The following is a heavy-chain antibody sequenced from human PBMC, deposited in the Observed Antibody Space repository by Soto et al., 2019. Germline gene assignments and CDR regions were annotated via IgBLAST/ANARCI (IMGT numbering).Heavy chain of an antibody. CDR3: ARDHRWAFDY. V-gene: IGHV3-21*05. Sequence: LRLSCVASGFTFDSYAMNWVRQAPGKGLEWISWIGPSSSETEYSDSVQGRFTTSRDNAKNLLYLQMNRLKDEDTAVYYCARDHRWAFDYWGQGALVTVSS. D-gene: IGHD3-16*01. CDR1: GFTFDSYA. J-gene: IGHJ4*02. CDR2: IGPSSSET.